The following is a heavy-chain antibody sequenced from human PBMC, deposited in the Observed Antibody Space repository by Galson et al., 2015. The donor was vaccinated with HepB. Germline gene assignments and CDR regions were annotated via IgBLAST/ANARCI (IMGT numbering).Heavy chain of an antibody. D-gene: IGHD3-16*01. Sequence: SLRLSCASSGFSFSNYAIHWVRQAPGKGLEWMAVISYDGSFRYYSDSVKGRFTVSRDPSRSILYLQMNSLRVDDTAVYYCAKGGPGRIGMMINRPLGSDPWGQGTLVIVSS. V-gene: IGHV3-30*18. J-gene: IGHJ5*02. CDR3: AKGGPGRIGMMINRPLGSDP. CDR2: ISYDGSFR. CDR1: GFSFSNYA.